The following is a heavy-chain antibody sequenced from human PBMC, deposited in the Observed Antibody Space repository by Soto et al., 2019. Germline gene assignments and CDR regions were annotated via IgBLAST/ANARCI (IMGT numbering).Heavy chain of an antibody. J-gene: IGHJ4*02. Sequence: SETLSLTCSVFGVSITGSYWSWIRQPPGKTLEWIGYVYHSGTTTYNPSLKSRVSISVDTSKNQFSLRLTSVIAADTAVYYCARQVKSYYYDSRGYSDYWGPGTLVTVST. CDR1: GVSITGSY. V-gene: IGHV4-59*01. CDR3: ARQVKSYYYDSRGYSDY. CDR2: VYHSGTT. D-gene: IGHD3-22*01.